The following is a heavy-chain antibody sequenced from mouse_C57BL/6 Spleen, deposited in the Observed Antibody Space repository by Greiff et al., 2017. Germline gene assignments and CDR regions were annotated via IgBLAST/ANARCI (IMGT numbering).Heavy chain of an antibody. CDR2: IYPGSGNT. V-gene: IGHV1-76*01. D-gene: IGHD1-1*01. J-gene: IGHJ2*01. Sequence: VQLQQSGAELVRPGASVKLSCKASGYTFTDYYINWVKQRPGQGLEWIARIYPGSGNTYYNEKFKGKATLTAEKSSSTAYMQLSSLTSEDSAVYFGARNRVISTVVRGYFDYWGQGTTLTVSS. CDR1: GYTFTDYY. CDR3: ARNRVISTVVRGYFDY.